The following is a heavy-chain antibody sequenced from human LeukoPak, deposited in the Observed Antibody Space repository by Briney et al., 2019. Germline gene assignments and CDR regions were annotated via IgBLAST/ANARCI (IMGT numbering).Heavy chain of an antibody. Sequence: GGSPRLSCAASGFTFSGSAMHWVRQASGKGLEWVGRIRSKANSYATAYAASVKGRFTIYRDDSKNTAYLQMNSLKTEDTAVYYCTRLGSLGYCSSTSCYAPYYYYGMDVWGKGTTVTVSS. CDR3: TRLGSLGYCSSTSCYAPYYYYGMDV. CDR1: GFTFSGSA. CDR2: IRSKANSYAT. D-gene: IGHD2-2*01. V-gene: IGHV3-73*01. J-gene: IGHJ6*04.